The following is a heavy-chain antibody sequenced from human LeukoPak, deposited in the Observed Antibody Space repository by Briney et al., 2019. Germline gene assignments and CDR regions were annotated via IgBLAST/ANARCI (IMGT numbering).Heavy chain of an antibody. D-gene: IGHD1-26*01. J-gene: IGHJ1*01. Sequence: GGSLRLSCAASGFTFSSYSMNWVRQAPGKGLEWVGRAKNKVNSYTTIYAASVKGRFTISRDDSKNSLYLQMNSLKTEDTAVYYCTTYIPWELLDAEYFQHWGQGTLVTVSS. V-gene: IGHV3-72*01. CDR2: AKNKVNSYTT. CDR3: TTYIPWELLDAEYFQH. CDR1: GFTFSSYS.